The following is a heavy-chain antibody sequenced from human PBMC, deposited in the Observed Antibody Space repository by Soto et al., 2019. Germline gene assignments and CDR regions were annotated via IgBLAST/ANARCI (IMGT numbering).Heavy chain of an antibody. CDR2: ITSNGDNT. D-gene: IGHD2-2*01. CDR1: GFTFSDFA. Sequence: SGGALRLSCSASGFTFSDFAMHWVRQSPGKGLEYVSGITSNGDNTYHADSVQGRFTISRDNSKSTLYLQMTSLRVEDTAVYYCVKGNQLLRYYFEYWGRGALVTVS. J-gene: IGHJ4*02. V-gene: IGHV3-64D*06. CDR3: VKGNQLLRYYFEY.